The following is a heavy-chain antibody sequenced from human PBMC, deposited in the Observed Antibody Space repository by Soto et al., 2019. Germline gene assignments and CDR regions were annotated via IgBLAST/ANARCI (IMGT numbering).Heavy chain of an antibody. J-gene: IGHJ4*02. Sequence: EVQLLESGGGLVQPGGSLRLSCAASGFTFSSYAMSWVRQAPGKGLEWVSAISGSGGSTYYADSVKGRFTISRDNSKNTQYLQMNSLRAEDTAVYYCAKTRGSGSYSYFDYWGQGTLVTVS. CDR2: ISGSGGST. D-gene: IGHD3-10*01. CDR1: GFTFSSYA. V-gene: IGHV3-23*01. CDR3: AKTRGSGSYSYFDY.